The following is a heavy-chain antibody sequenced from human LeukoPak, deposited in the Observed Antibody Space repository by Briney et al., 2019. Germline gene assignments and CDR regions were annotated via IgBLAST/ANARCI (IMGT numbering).Heavy chain of an antibody. J-gene: IGHJ4*02. CDR1: GGSISSSSYY. Sequence: SETLSLTCTVSGGSISSSSYYWGWIRQPPGEGLEWIGNIYYSGSTYYNPSLKSRVTISVDTSKNQFSLKLSSVTAADTAVYYCAKGAGSTRAYYWGQGTLVTVSS. CDR2: IYYSGST. D-gene: IGHD2-2*01. V-gene: IGHV4-39*07. CDR3: AKGAGSTRAYY.